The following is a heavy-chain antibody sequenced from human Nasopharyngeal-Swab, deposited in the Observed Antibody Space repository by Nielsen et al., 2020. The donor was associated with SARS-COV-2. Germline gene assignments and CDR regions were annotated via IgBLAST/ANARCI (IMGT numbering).Heavy chain of an antibody. J-gene: IGHJ4*02. Sequence: WIRQPPGKGLEWIGEINQSGSTNYNPSLKRRVTISVDTSKNQFSLKLSSVTAADTAVYYCARRTGGRGFDYWGQGTLVTVSS. CDR2: INQSGST. D-gene: IGHD3-16*01. CDR3: ARRTGGRGFDY. V-gene: IGHV4-34*01.